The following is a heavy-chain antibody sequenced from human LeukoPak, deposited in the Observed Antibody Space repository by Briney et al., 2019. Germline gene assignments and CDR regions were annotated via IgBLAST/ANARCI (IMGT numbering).Heavy chain of an antibody. CDR3: ARERVESYYDSSGYFDY. V-gene: IGHV4-59*01. CDR2: IYYSGST. J-gene: IGHJ4*02. D-gene: IGHD3-22*01. CDR1: GGSISSYY. Sequence: NPSETLSLTCTVSGGSISSYYWSWIRQPPGKGLEWIGYIYYSGSTNYNPSLKSRVTISVDTSKNQFSLKLSSVTAADTAVYYCARERVESYYDSSGYFDYWGQGTLVTVSS.